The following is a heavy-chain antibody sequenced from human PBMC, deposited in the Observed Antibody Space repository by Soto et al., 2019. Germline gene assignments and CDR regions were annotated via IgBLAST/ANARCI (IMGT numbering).Heavy chain of an antibody. CDR3: ARESSSGWSTDYYYYGMDV. CDR2: IWYDGSNK. CDR1: GFTFSSYG. D-gene: IGHD6-19*01. Sequence: GGSLRLSCAASGFTFSSYGMHWVRQAPGKGLEWVAVIWYDGSNKYYADSVKGRFTISRDNSKNTLYLQMNSLRAEDTAVYYCARESSSGWSTDYYYYGMDVWGQGTTVTVSS. J-gene: IGHJ6*02. V-gene: IGHV3-33*01.